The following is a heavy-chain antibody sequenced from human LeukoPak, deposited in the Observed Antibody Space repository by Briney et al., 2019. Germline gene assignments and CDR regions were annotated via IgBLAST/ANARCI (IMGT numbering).Heavy chain of an antibody. CDR2: VRYNGNDK. CDR3: ARDHITIFGVAQGESYMDV. Sequence: GGSLRLSCAASGFTFTAYGMQWVRQAPGKGLEWVAFVRYNGNDKYYADSVKGRFTISRDNAKNSLYLQMNSLRAEDTAVYYCARDHITIFGVAQGESYMDVWGKGTTVTVSS. CDR1: GFTFTAYG. D-gene: IGHD3-3*01. J-gene: IGHJ6*03. V-gene: IGHV3-30*02.